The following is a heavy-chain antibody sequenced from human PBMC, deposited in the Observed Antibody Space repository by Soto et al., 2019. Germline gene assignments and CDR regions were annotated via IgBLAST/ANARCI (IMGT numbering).Heavy chain of an antibody. CDR2: IRSKGNNYET. V-gene: IGHV3-73*02. CDR3: ARQGYYDFLSVDDALDV. CDR1: GFTFSDTA. J-gene: IGHJ3*01. D-gene: IGHD3-3*01. Sequence: EVQLVEAGGGLVQPGGSLKLSCAASGFTFSDTAIHWVRQASGTGLDWVGRIRSKGNNYETEYSESVKGRFVISRDDSRNTAYLQMDSLKTEDTAVYYCARQGYYDFLSVDDALDVWGQGTMVAVTS.